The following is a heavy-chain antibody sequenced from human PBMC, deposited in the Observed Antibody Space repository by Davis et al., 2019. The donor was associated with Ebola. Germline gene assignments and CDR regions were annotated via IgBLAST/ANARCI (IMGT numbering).Heavy chain of an antibody. CDR2: IIPIFGTS. D-gene: IGHD5-24*01. V-gene: IGHV1-69*13. CDR3: TRVLSQGYMYFGMDV. CDR1: GYTFNTYG. Sequence: SVKVSCKASGYTFNTYGISWVRQAPGQGLEWMGGIIPIFGTSNYAQKFQGRVTITADESTSTTYMELSSLRSEDTAVYFCTRVLSQGYMYFGMDVWGTGTTVTVSS. J-gene: IGHJ6*04.